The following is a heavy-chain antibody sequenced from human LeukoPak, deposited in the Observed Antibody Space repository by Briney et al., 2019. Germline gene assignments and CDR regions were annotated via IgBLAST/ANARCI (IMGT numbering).Heavy chain of an antibody. CDR3: ASGWDCTNGVCYAEYFQH. CDR1: GYTFTSYY. D-gene: IGHD2-8*01. V-gene: IGHV1-46*01. J-gene: IGHJ1*01. Sequence: ASVKVSCKASGYTFTSYYMHWVRQAPGQGLEWMGIINPSGGSTSYAQKFQGRVTITADKSTSTAYMELSSLRSEDTAVYYCASGWDCTNGVCYAEYFQHWGQGTLVTVSS. CDR2: INPSGGST.